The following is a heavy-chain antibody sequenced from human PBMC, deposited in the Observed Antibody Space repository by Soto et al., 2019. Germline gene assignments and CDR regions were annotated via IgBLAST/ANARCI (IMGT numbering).Heavy chain of an antibody. Sequence: QVQLVESGGGVVQPGRSLRLSCAASGFTFSSYGMHWVRQAPGKGLEWVAVISYDGSNKYYADSVKGRFTISGDNSKNTLYLQMNSLRAEDTAVYYCAKDLGGYDLTDYGMDVWGQGTTVTVSS. V-gene: IGHV3-30*18. D-gene: IGHD5-12*01. J-gene: IGHJ6*02. CDR3: AKDLGGYDLTDYGMDV. CDR2: ISYDGSNK. CDR1: GFTFSSYG.